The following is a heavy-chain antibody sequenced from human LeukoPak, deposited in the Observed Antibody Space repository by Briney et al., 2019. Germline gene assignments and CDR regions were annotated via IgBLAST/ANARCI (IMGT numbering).Heavy chain of an antibody. D-gene: IGHD2-2*01. CDR1: GFTFSNAW. J-gene: IGHJ4*02. V-gene: IGHV3-15*01. CDR2: IKSKTDGGTT. CDR3: TTFLTSGIVVVPAALEGVDY. Sequence: GGSLRLSCAASGFTFSNAWMSWVRQAPGKGLEWVGRIKSKTDGGTTEYAAPVKGRFTISRDDSKNTLYLQMNSLKTEDTAVYYCTTFLTSGIVVVPAALEGVDYWGQGTLVTVSS.